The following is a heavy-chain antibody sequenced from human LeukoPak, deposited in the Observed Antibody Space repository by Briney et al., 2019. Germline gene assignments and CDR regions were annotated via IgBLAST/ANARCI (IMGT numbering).Heavy chain of an antibody. Sequence: GGSLRLSCAASGFSFSTYAMHWVRQAPGKGLEYVAAITSNGGSTYYASSVKGRFTLSRDNSKNTLYLQMGSLRAEDMAVYYCARVRWSSAFDYWGQGTLVTVSS. CDR3: ARVRWSSAFDY. D-gene: IGHD1-26*01. V-gene: IGHV3-64*01. J-gene: IGHJ4*02. CDR1: GFSFSTYA. CDR2: ITSNGGST.